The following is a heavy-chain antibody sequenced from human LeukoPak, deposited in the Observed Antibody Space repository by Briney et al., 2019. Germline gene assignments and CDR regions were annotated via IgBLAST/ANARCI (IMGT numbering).Heavy chain of an antibody. D-gene: IGHD3-22*01. CDR3: ARGGDYDSSGYYYFDY. CDR2: ISAYNGNT. CDR1: GGTFSSYA. J-gene: IGHJ4*02. Sequence: ASVKVSCKASGGTFSSYAISWVRQAPGQGLEWMGWISAYNGNTNYAQKLQGRVTMTTDTSTSTAYMELRSLRSDDTAVYYCARGGDYDSSGYYYFDYWGQGTLVTVSS. V-gene: IGHV1-18*01.